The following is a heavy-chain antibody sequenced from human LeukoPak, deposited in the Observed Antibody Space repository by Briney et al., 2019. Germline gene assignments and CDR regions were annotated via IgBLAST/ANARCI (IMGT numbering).Heavy chain of an antibody. D-gene: IGHD3-22*01. CDR2: IKQDGSEK. J-gene: IGHJ4*02. CDR3: ASPYLLYDKNPFDY. V-gene: IGHV3-7*01. Sequence: GGSLRLSCAASGFTFSSYWMSWVRQAPGKGLEWVANIKQDGSEKYYVDSVKGRFTISRDNAKNSLYLQMNSLRAEDTAVYYCASPYLLYDKNPFDYWGQGTLVTVSS. CDR1: GFTFSSYW.